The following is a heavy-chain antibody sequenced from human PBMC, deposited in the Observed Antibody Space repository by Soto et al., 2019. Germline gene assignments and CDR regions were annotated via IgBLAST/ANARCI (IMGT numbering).Heavy chain of an antibody. Sequence: SVKVSCKASGGTFSSYAISWVRQAPGQGLEWMGGIIPIFGTANYAQKFQGRVTITADESTSTAYMELSSLRSEDTAVYYCARDSGSSYGFYYYYGMDVWGQGTTVTVSS. D-gene: IGHD4-4*01. CDR1: GGTFSSYA. J-gene: IGHJ6*02. CDR2: IIPIFGTA. V-gene: IGHV1-69*13. CDR3: ARDSGSSYGFYYYYGMDV.